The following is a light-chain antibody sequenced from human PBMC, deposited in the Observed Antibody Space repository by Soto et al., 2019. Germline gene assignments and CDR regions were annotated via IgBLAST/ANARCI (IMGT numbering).Light chain of an antibody. Sequence: EIVLTQSPATLYLSPGERATLSCRASQSVSRYLAWYQQKPGQAPRLLIYDASNRAIVIPARFSGSGSGTDFTLTISSLEPEDFAVYYCQQRSNWPLTFGGGTKVQIK. CDR1: QSVSRY. CDR2: DAS. CDR3: QQRSNWPLT. J-gene: IGKJ4*01. V-gene: IGKV3-11*01.